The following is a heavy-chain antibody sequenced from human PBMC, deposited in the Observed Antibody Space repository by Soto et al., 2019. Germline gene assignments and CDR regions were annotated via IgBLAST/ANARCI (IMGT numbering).Heavy chain of an antibody. Sequence: QVQLVESGGGVVQPGRSLRLSCAASGFTFNSYGMHWVRQGPGNGLEWVAFISYDSTKTYYADSVKGRFTISRDNSNSALYVQMHSLTGEYTAVYYCARTRSAWSDFHYYSLDVW. CDR3: ARTRSAWSDFHYYSLDV. CDR1: GFTFNSYG. D-gene: IGHD1-26*01. V-gene: IGHV3-30*03. CDR2: ISYDSTKT. J-gene: IGHJ6*01.